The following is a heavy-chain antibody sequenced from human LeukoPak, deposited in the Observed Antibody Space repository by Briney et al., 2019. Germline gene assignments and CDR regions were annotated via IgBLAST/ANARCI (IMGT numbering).Heavy chain of an antibody. CDR3: AIQGPYCSSTSCYIEDAFDI. CDR2: ISSSSSYI. CDR1: GFTFSSYS. J-gene: IGHJ3*02. V-gene: IGHV3-21*01. Sequence: GGSLRLSCAASGFTFSSYSMNWVRQAPGKGLEWVSSISSSSSYIYYADSVKGRFTISRDNAKNSLYLKMNSLRAEDTAVYYCAIQGPYCSSTSCYIEDAFDIWGQGTMVTVSS. D-gene: IGHD2-2*02.